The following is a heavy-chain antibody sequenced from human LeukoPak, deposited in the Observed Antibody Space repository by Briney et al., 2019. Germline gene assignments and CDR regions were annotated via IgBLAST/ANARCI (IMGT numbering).Heavy chain of an antibody. CDR2: IKQDGSEK. CDR3: AGEQTRNYYYYYYMDV. CDR1: GFTFSSYW. D-gene: IGHD1-1*01. Sequence: GGSLRLSCAASGFTFSSYWMSWVRQAPGKGLEWVANIKQDGSEKYYVDSVKGRFTISRDNAKNSLYLQMNSLRAEDTAVYYCAGEQTRNYYYYYYMDVWGKGTTVTVSS. J-gene: IGHJ6*03. V-gene: IGHV3-7*01.